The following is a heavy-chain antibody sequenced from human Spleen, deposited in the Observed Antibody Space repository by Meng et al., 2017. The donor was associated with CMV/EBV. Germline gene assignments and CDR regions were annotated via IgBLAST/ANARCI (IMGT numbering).Heavy chain of an antibody. J-gene: IGHJ3*02. CDR1: SLSSGDYY. Sequence: SLSSGDYYWGWSRPPPGKGLEWIGYISYSDGTHYSPSLRSRLSISVDTSKNQFSLKLTSVTAADTALYHCARSYCTPDICYHDAFDMWGQGTMVTVSS. CDR2: ISYSDGT. CDR3: ARSYCTPDICYHDAFDM. V-gene: IGHV4-30-4*08. D-gene: IGHD2-8*01.